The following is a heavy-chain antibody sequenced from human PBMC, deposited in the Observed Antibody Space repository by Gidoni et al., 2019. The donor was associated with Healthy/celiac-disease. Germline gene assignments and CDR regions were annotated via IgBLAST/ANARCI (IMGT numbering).Heavy chain of an antibody. Sequence: QVQLQQWGAGLLKPSETLSLTCAVYGGSFSGYYWSWIRQPPGKGLEWIGEINHSGSTNYNPSLKSRVTISVDTSKNQFSLKLSSVTAADTAVYYCARGSHRGVIPMDVWGKGTTVTVSS. V-gene: IGHV4-34*01. D-gene: IGHD3-10*01. CDR1: GGSFSGYY. CDR3: ARGSHRGVIPMDV. J-gene: IGHJ6*03. CDR2: INHSGST.